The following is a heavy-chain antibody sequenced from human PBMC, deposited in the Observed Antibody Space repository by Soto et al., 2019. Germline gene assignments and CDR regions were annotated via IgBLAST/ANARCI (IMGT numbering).Heavy chain of an antibody. D-gene: IGHD4-17*01. J-gene: IGHJ3*02. CDR2: IGSSGGTT. V-gene: IGHV3-23*01. CDR1: GFTFSNYA. CDR3: GKDPNGDYIGAFDI. Sequence: GGSLRLSCAASGFTFSNYAMSWVRQAPGKGLEWFSGIGSSGGTTHLADSVKGRFTISRDNSKNTLYLQINSLRVEDTAVYYCGKDPNGDYIGAFDIWGQGTMVTVSS.